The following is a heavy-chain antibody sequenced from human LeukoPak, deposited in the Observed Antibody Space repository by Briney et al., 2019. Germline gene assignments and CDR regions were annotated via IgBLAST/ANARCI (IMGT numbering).Heavy chain of an antibody. CDR3: ATKDY. CDR1: GGSFSGYY. CDR2: INHSGST. J-gene: IGHJ4*02. V-gene: IGHV4-34*01. Sequence: SETLSLTCAVYGGSFSGYYWSWIRQPPGKGLEWIGEINHSGSTNYNPSLKSRVTISVDTSKNQFSLRLSSVTAADTAVYYCATKDYWGQGTLVTVSS.